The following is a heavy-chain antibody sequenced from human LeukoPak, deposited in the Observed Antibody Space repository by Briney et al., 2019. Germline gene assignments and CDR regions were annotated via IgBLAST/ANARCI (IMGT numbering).Heavy chain of an antibody. D-gene: IGHD3-10*01. CDR2: ISAYNGNT. CDR3: ARGDTDRYGSGSPQAY. J-gene: IGHJ4*02. CDR1: GHTFTSYG. Sequence: ASVKVSCKASGHTFTSYGISWVRQAPGQGLEWMGWISAYNGNTNYAQKLQGRVTMTTDTSTSTAYMELRSLRSDDTAVYYCARGDTDRYGSGSPQAYWGQGTLVTVSS. V-gene: IGHV1-18*01.